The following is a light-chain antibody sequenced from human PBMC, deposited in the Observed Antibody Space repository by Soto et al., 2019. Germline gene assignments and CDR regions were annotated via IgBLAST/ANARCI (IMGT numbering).Light chain of an antibody. CDR2: AAS. Sequence: EIVLTQSPGTLSFSPGERATLSCRASESVSTSYFAWYQQKRGQAPRLLIYAASNRATGIPDRFTGTGSGTDFTLTINRLEPEDFGVYYCQQYGRSPWTFGQGTRVDI. V-gene: IGKV3-20*01. CDR1: ESVSTSY. J-gene: IGKJ1*01. CDR3: QQYGRSPWT.